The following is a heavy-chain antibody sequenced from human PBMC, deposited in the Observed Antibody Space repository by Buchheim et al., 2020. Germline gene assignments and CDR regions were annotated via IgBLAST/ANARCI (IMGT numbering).Heavy chain of an antibody. J-gene: IGHJ6*02. V-gene: IGHV4-39*07. CDR2: IYYSGST. Sequence: QLQLQESGPGLVKPSETLSLTCTVSGGSISSSSYYWGWIRQPPGKGLEWIGSIYYSGSTYYHPSLQSRVTISVDTSKNQFSLKLSSVTAADTTVYYCARESISSSWYYYYYGMDVWGQGTT. D-gene: IGHD6-13*01. CDR1: GGSISSSSYY. CDR3: ARESISSSWYYYYYGMDV.